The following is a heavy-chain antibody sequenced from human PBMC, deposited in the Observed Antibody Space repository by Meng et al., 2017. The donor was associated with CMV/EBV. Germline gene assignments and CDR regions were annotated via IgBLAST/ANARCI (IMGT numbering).Heavy chain of an antibody. CDR2: IIPIFGTA. CDR3: ARGYDFWSGPTRTYYYYGMDV. J-gene: IGHJ6*02. CDR1: GYTFTSYD. V-gene: IGHV1-69*05. D-gene: IGHD3-3*01. Sequence: SVKVSCKASGYTFTSYDISWVRQAPGQGLEWMGGIIPIFGTANYAQKFQGRVTITTDESTSTAYMELSSLRSEDTAVYYCARGYDFWSGPTRTYYYYGMDVWGQGTTVTVSS.